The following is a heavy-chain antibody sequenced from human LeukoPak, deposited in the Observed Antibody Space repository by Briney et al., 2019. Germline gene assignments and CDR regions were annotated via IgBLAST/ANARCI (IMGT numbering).Heavy chain of an antibody. CDR2: IIPIFGTA. J-gene: IGHJ4*02. CDR1: GYTFPSYF. V-gene: IGHV1-69*13. Sequence: ASVKVSCKASGYTFPSYFMHWVRQAPGQGLEWMGGIIPIFGTANYAQKFQGRVTITADESTSTAYMELSSLRSEDTAVYYCASAVGYCSSTSCPFDYWGQGTLVTVSS. D-gene: IGHD2-2*01. CDR3: ASAVGYCSSTSCPFDY.